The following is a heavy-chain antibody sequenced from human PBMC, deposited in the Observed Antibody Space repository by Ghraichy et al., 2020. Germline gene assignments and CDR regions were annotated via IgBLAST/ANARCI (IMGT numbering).Heavy chain of an antibody. J-gene: IGHJ6*02. CDR3: ASINTRLWWWPDYYYYGMDV. Sequence: ASVKVSCKASGYTFTSYYMHWVRQAPGQGLEWMGIINPSGGSTSYAQKFQGRVTMTRDTSTSTVYMELSSLRSEDTAVYYCASINTRLWWWPDYYYYGMDVWGQGTTVTVSS. V-gene: IGHV1-46*01. D-gene: IGHD2-21*01. CDR2: INPSGGST. CDR1: GYTFTSYY.